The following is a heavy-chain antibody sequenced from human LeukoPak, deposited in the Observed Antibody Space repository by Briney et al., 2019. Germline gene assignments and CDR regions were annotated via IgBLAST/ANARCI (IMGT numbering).Heavy chain of an antibody. Sequence: SETLSLTCTVSGGSMFNYYWNWIRQPPGKGLEGIGYIYVNGITNYSPSLRSRGTISIATSKNQFSLRVTSVTAADTAIYYCARRAYYDSSGYHPTSGYFDLWGRGTLVSVS. V-gene: IGHV4-4*08. CDR1: GGSMFNYY. D-gene: IGHD3-22*01. CDR2: IYVNGIT. CDR3: ARRAYYDSSGYHPTSGYFDL. J-gene: IGHJ2*01.